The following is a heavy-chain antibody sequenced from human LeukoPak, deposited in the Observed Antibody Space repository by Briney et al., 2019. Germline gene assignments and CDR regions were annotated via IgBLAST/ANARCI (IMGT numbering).Heavy chain of an antibody. J-gene: IGHJ4*02. Sequence: ASVKVSCKASGGTFSSYAISWVRQAPGQGLEWMGRIIPIFGTANYTQKFQGRVTITTDKSTSTAYMELSSLRSEDTAVYYCARGYYDSSGYYQFDYWGQGTLVTVSS. CDR3: ARGYYDSSGYYQFDY. CDR1: GGTFSSYA. V-gene: IGHV1-69*05. D-gene: IGHD3-22*01. CDR2: IIPIFGTA.